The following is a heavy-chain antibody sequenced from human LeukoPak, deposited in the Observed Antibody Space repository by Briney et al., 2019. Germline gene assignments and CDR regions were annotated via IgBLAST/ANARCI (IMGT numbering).Heavy chain of an antibody. Sequence: GGSLRLSCEGSGFTSDSYAMSWVRQSPGEGLEWVSAVTGTGGNTYHADSVKDRFTISRDNSKNTVYLQMNSLRAEDTAIYYCAKVHGSGSYRFDFWGQGTLVTVSS. CDR2: VTGTGGNT. CDR3: AKVHGSGSYRFDF. V-gene: IGHV3-23*01. J-gene: IGHJ4*02. D-gene: IGHD3-10*01. CDR1: GFTSDSYA.